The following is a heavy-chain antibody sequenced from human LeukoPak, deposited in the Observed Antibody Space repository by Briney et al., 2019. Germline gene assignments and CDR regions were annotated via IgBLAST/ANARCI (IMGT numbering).Heavy chain of an antibody. Sequence: EESLKISCKGSGYSFTSYWIGWVRQMPGKGLEWMGIIYPGDSDTTYSPSFQGQVTISADKSISTAYLQWSSLKASDTVMYSCARRGYCSGGSCYSLWAFDIWGQGTMVTVSS. CDR3: ARRGYCSGGSCYSLWAFDI. J-gene: IGHJ3*02. V-gene: IGHV5-51*01. D-gene: IGHD2-15*01. CDR2: IYPGDSDT. CDR1: GYSFTSYW.